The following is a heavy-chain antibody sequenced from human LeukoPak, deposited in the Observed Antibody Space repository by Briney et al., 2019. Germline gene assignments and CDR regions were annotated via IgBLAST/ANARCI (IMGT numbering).Heavy chain of an antibody. Sequence: GGSLRLSCAASGFTFSSYSMNWVRQAPGKGLEWVGRIKSKTDGGTTDYAAPVKGRFTISRDDSKNTLYLQMNSLKTEDTAVYYCTTYGGRGAAAGIWGQGTLVTVSS. V-gene: IGHV3-15*07. CDR2: IKSKTDGGTT. J-gene: IGHJ4*02. CDR1: GFTFSSYS. CDR3: TTYGGRGAAAGI. D-gene: IGHD6-13*01.